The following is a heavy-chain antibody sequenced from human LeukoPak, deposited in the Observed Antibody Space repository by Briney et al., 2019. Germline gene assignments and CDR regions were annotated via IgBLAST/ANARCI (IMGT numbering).Heavy chain of an antibody. CDR3: ARPQFYYGSGSEIYYYMDV. CDR2: ISAYNGNT. Sequence: ASVKVSCKASGYTFTGYYMHWVRQAPGQGLEWMGWISAYNGNTNYAQKLQGRVTMTTDTSTSTAYMELRSLRSDDTAVYYCARPQFYYGSGSEIYYYMDVWGKGTTVTISS. D-gene: IGHD3-10*01. J-gene: IGHJ6*03. CDR1: GYTFTGYY. V-gene: IGHV1-18*04.